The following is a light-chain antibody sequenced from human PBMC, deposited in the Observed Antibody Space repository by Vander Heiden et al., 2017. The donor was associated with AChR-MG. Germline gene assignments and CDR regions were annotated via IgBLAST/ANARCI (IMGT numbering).Light chain of an antibody. CDR3: QSYDSSLSGNFV. J-gene: IGLJ1*01. Sequence: QSVLTQPPSVSGAPGQTVTISCTGSSSNIGSRYDVHWYQQLPGTAPKLLIYGNTNRPAGVPDRFSASKSGTSASLAITGLHSEDEADYYCQSYDSSLSGNFVFGSGTKVIVL. CDR1: SSNIGSRYD. V-gene: IGLV1-40*01. CDR2: GNT.